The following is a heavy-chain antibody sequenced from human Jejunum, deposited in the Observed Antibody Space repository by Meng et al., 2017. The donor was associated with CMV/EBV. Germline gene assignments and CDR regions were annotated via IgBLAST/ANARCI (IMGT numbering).Heavy chain of an antibody. Sequence: CAASGFTFRSYEMNWVRQAPGKGLEWVSYIGNSGTPIYYADSAKGRFTISRDNAKNSLYLQMNSLRAEDTAVYYCARDRADGGIDYWGQGTLVTVSS. V-gene: IGHV3-48*03. D-gene: IGHD3-16*01. CDR3: ARDRADGGIDY. CDR1: GFTFRSYE. CDR2: IGNSGTPI. J-gene: IGHJ4*02.